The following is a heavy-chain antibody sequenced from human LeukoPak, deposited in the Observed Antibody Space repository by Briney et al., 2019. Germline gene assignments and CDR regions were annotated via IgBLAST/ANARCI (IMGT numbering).Heavy chain of an antibody. V-gene: IGHV4-59*01. CDR1: GGSISSYY. CDR3: AREVGGIAVSSWFDP. CDR2: IYYSGST. Sequence: SETLSLTCTVSGGSISSYYWSWIRQPPGKGLEWIGYIYYSGSTNYNPSLKSRVTISVDTSKNQFSLKLSSVTAADTAVYYCAREVGGIAVSSWFDPWGQGTLVTVSS. J-gene: IGHJ5*02. D-gene: IGHD6-19*01.